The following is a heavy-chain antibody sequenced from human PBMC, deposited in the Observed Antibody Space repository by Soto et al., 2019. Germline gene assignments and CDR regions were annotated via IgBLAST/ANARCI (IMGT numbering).Heavy chain of an antibody. V-gene: IGHV4-34*01. Sequence: SETLSLTCAVYGGSFSGYYWSWIRQPPGKGLEWIGEINHSGSTNYNPSLKSRVTISVDTSKNQFSLKLSSVTAADTAVYYCARGRAGIVVVPAALSGNWFDPWGQGTLVTVSS. D-gene: IGHD2-2*01. CDR3: ARGRAGIVVVPAALSGNWFDP. CDR2: INHSGST. CDR1: GGSFSGYY. J-gene: IGHJ5*02.